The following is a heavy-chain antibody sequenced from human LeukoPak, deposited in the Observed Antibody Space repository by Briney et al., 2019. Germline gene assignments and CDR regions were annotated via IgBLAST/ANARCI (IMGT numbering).Heavy chain of an antibody. CDR1: GYTFTGYY. J-gene: IGHJ4*02. Sequence: SVKVSCKASGYTFTGYYMHWVRQAPGQGLEWMGRIIPILGIANYAQKFQGRVTITADKSTSTAYMELSSLRSEDTAVYYCARFPSTVTTTPLFDYWGQGTLVTVSS. CDR2: IIPILGIA. V-gene: IGHV1-69*02. D-gene: IGHD4-17*01. CDR3: ARFPSTVTTTPLFDY.